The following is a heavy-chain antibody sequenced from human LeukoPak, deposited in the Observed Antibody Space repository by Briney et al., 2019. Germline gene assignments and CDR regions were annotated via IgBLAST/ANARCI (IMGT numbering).Heavy chain of an antibody. V-gene: IGHV3-7*01. Sequence: GGSLRLSCAASGFTFSSYWMSWVRQAPGKGLEWVANIKQDGSEKYYVDSVKGRFNISRDNSKNTVSLQMNSLRPEDTAVYHCVKDRPGTYYFDYWGQGILVTVSS. D-gene: IGHD1-1*01. CDR2: IKQDGSEK. J-gene: IGHJ4*02. CDR1: GFTFSSYW. CDR3: VKDRPGTYYFDY.